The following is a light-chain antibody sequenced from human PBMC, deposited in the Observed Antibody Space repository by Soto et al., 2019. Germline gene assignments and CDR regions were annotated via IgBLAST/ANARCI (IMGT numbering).Light chain of an antibody. J-gene: IGKJ5*01. CDR2: SAS. CDR3: QKFNTAPLT. CDR1: QDISVY. V-gene: IGKV1-27*01. Sequence: DIQMTQSPSSLSASVGDRVTITCRASQDISVYLAWYQQKPGKVPKLLIYSASTLHSGVPSRFSGSGSGTDVTLTISSLQPEDVATYYCQKFNTAPLTFGQGTRLEIK.